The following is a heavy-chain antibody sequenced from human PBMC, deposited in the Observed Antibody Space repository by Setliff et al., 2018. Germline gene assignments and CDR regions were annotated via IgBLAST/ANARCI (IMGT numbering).Heavy chain of an antibody. V-gene: IGHV4-59*08. CDR3: VKPTWAGEVSSPFAFWFES. CDR2: IYYSGST. CDR1: GGSISSHY. D-gene: IGHD3-3*01. J-gene: IGHJ5*01. Sequence: SETLSLTCTVSGGSISSHYWSWIRQPPGKGLEWIGYIYYSGSTYYNPSLKSRVTISVDTSKNQFSLKLSSVTAADTAVYYCVKPTWAGEVSSPFAFWFESWGQGTLVTDSS.